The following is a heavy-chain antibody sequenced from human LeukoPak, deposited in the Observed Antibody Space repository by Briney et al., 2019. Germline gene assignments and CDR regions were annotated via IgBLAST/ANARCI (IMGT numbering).Heavy chain of an antibody. Sequence: GGSLRLSCAASRFTFSYYAMSWVRQAPGKGLEWVSAISGSGGSTYYADSVKGRFTISRDNSKNTLYLQMNSLRAEDTAVYYCAKGVVRYFDWYDYWGQGTLVTVSS. CDR1: RFTFSYYA. J-gene: IGHJ4*02. CDR2: ISGSGGST. V-gene: IGHV3-23*01. CDR3: AKGVVRYFDWYDY. D-gene: IGHD3-9*01.